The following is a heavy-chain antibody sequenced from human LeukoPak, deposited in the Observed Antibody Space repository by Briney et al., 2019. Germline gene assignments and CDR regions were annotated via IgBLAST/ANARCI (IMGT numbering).Heavy chain of an antibody. J-gene: IGHJ4*02. CDR1: GGSFSGYY. CDR3: ARGLYYYGSGSQKSYFDY. V-gene: IGHV4-34*01. CDR2: INHSGST. Sequence: PSETLSLTCAVYGGSFSGYYWSWFRQPPGKGLEWIGEINHSGSTNYNPSLKSRVTISVDTSKNQFSLKLSSVTAADTAVYYCARGLYYYGSGSQKSYFDYWGQGTLVTVSS. D-gene: IGHD3-10*01.